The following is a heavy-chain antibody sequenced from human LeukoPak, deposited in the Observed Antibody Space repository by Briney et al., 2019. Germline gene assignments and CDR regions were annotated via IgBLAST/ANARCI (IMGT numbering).Heavy chain of an antibody. J-gene: IGHJ3*01. CDR1: GFTFSNYW. V-gene: IGHV3-74*01. CDR2: INSDGSST. CDR3: ARGLTIFGVVNDAFDF. D-gene: IGHD3-3*01. Sequence: GGSLRLSCAASGFTFSNYWMHWVRQAPGKGLVWVSLINSDGSSTIYADSVKGRFTFSRDNAKNTLYLQMNSLRAEGTAVYYCARGLTIFGVVNDAFDFWGQGTMVTVSS.